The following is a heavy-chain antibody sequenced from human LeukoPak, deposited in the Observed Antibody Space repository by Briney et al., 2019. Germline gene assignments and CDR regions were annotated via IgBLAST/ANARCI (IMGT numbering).Heavy chain of an antibody. CDR2: IKSKTDGGTT. CDR1: GFTFSNAW. V-gene: IGHV3-15*01. CDR3: TTEGWAMVTSSFRY. D-gene: IGHD5-18*01. Sequence: GGSLRLSCAASGFTFSNAWMSWVRQAPGKGLEWVGRIKSKTDGGTTDYAAPVKGRFTISRDDSKNTLYLQMNSLKTEDTAVYYCTTEGWAMVTSSFRYWGQGTLVTVSS. J-gene: IGHJ4*02.